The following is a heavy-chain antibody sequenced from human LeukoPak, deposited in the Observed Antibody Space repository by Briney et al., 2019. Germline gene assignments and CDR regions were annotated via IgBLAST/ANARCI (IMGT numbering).Heavy chain of an antibody. J-gene: IGHJ4*02. Sequence: GGSLRLSCAASGFTFSSYWMSWVRQAPGKGLEWVANIKQDGSEKYYVDSVKGRFTISRDNSKNTLYLQMNSLRAEDTAVYYCAKVGSGWYYFDYWGQGTLVTVSS. CDR3: AKVGSGWYYFDY. CDR2: IKQDGSEK. D-gene: IGHD6-19*01. V-gene: IGHV3-7*03. CDR1: GFTFSSYW.